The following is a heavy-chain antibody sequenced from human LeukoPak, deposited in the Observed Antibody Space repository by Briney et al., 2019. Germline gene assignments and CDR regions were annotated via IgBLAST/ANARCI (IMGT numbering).Heavy chain of an antibody. CDR2: LYYSGST. CDR3: AGLYYYDRRSFDI. V-gene: IGHV4-39*01. J-gene: IGHJ3*02. Sequence: SETLSLTCILSGGSVTINTHYWGWIRQPPGKGLEWIGSLYYSGSTYYNPSLKSRVTITVDTSMNQFSLKVDSMTAADTAAYYCAGLYYYDRRSFDIWGQGTMVTVAS. CDR1: GGSVTINTHY. D-gene: IGHD3-22*01.